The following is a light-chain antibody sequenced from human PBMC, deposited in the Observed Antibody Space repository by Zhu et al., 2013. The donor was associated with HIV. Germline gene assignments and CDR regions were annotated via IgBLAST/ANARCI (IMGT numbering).Light chain of an antibody. J-gene: IGKJ2*01. Sequence: DIVMTQSPLSLPVTPGEPASISCRSSQSLLHSNGCNYLDWYLQKPGQSPQLLIYLGSNQASGVPDRFSGSGSGTDFTLKISRVEAEDVGVYYCMQSLQTPKTFGQGTKLEIK. CDR3: MQSLQTPKT. CDR2: LGS. CDR1: QSLLHSNGCNY. V-gene: IGKV2-28*01.